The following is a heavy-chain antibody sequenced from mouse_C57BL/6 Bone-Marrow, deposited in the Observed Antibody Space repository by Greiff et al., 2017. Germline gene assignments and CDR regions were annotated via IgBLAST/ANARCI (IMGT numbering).Heavy chain of an antibody. D-gene: IGHD1-1*01. CDR2: INPYNGGT. J-gene: IGHJ1*03. CDR1: GYTFTDYY. CDR3: ARSDLLLRPDWYFDV. Sequence: LMEPGASVKMSCKASGYTFTDYYMNWVKQSHGKSLEWIGVINPYNGGTSYNQKFKGKATLTVDKSSSTAYMELNSLTSEDSAVYYCARSDLLLRPDWYFDVWGTGTTVTVSS. V-gene: IGHV1-19*01.